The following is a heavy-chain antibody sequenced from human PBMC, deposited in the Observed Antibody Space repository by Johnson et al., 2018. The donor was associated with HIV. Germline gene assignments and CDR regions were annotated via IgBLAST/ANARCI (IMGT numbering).Heavy chain of an antibody. CDR1: GFTFSTYW. CDR2: INWNGGSI. CDR3: TTDQGSHDI. Sequence: EVQLMESGGGLVQPGGSLRLSCAASGFTFSTYWMTWVRQAPGKGLEWVSGINWNGGSIGYADSVKGRFTLSRDNSKNTLYLQMNSLKTEDTAVYYCTTDQGSHDIWGQGTMVTVSS. V-gene: IGHV3-20*04. J-gene: IGHJ3*02.